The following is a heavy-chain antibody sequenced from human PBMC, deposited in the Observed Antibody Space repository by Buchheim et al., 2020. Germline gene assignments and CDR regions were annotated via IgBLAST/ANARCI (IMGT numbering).Heavy chain of an antibody. D-gene: IGHD3-10*01. J-gene: IGHJ4*02. V-gene: IGHV3-7*03. Sequence: EVQVVESGGGLVQPGGSLRLSCAASGFTFSTYWMSWVRQAPGKGPEWVANIKEDGSEKYYVDSVKARFSISRDNAKNSVYLQMNSLRAEDTAVYYCARVPRSGSPLDYWGQGTL. CDR2: IKEDGSEK. CDR3: ARVPRSGSPLDY. CDR1: GFTFSTYW.